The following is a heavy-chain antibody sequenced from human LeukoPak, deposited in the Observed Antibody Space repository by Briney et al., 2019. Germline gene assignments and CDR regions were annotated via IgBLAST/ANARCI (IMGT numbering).Heavy chain of an antibody. CDR1: GFTFSNYG. CDR3: AKASRGQDYPYYYYMDV. J-gene: IGHJ6*03. CDR2: IRYDGITK. V-gene: IGHV3-30*02. Sequence: GGPLRLSCAASGFTFSNYGIHWVRQAPGKGLEWVAFIRYDGITKYYADSVKGRFTISRDNSKNTLYLQMNSLRAEDTAVYYCAKASRGQDYPYYYYMDVWGKGTTVTIPS.